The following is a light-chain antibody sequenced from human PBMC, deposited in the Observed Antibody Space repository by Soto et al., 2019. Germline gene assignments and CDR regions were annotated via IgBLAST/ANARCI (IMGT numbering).Light chain of an antibody. CDR2: GAA. V-gene: IGKV3-15*01. J-gene: IGKJ1*01. CDR3: QHYKTWPLA. Sequence: EIVMTQSPATLSVSPGERAALSCIASQTVGSDLAWYQQRPGQPPRLLVYGAATRATGVPARFSGSGSGTEFTLTISSLXXEDFAVYYCQHYKTWPLAFGQGTKVE. CDR1: QTVGSD.